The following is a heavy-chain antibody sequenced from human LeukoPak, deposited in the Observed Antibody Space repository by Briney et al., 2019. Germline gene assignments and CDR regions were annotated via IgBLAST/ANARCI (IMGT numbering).Heavy chain of an antibody. Sequence: ASVKVSCKASGGTFSSYAISWVRQAPGQGLEWMGGFDPEDGETIYAQKFQGRVTMTEDTSTDTAYMELSSLRSEDTAVYYCATDVRGAGGGMDVWGQGTTVTVSS. CDR3: ATDVRGAGGGMDV. J-gene: IGHJ6*02. V-gene: IGHV1-24*01. CDR1: GGTFSSYA. CDR2: FDPEDGET. D-gene: IGHD3-10*02.